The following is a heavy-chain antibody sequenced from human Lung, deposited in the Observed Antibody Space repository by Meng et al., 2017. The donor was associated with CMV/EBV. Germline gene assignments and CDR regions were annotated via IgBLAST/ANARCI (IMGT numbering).Heavy chain of an antibody. CDR3: AREAGRDGYATPKFDY. Sequence: QVQLQASGPGLVKPSQTLSLTCTVSGGSIGSGGYYWSWIRQHPGKGLEWIGYIYYTGSTFYNPSLKSRVTISVDTSKNQFSLKLIPATAADTAVYYCAREAGRDGYATPKFDYWGQGTLVTVSS. CDR1: GGSIGSGGYY. CDR2: IYYTGST. V-gene: IGHV4-31*03. D-gene: IGHD5-24*01. J-gene: IGHJ4*02.